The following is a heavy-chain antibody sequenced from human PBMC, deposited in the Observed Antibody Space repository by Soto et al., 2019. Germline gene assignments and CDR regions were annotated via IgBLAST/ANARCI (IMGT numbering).Heavy chain of an antibody. D-gene: IGHD6-19*01. CDR1: GGSISSSSYY. CDR2: IYYSGST. Sequence: PSETLSLTCTVSGGSISSSSYYWGWIRQPPGKGLEWIGSIYYSGSTYYNPSLKSRVTISVDTSKNQFSLKLSSVTAADTAVYYCARQTIAVAGTNWFDPWGQGTLVTVSS. V-gene: IGHV4-39*01. CDR3: ARQTIAVAGTNWFDP. J-gene: IGHJ5*02.